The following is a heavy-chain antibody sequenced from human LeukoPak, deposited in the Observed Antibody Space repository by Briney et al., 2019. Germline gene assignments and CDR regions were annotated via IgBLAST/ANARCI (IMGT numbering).Heavy chain of an antibody. Sequence: TGGSLRLSCTASVFTFGDYAMSWVRQAPGKGLEWVGYIRSRAYGGAAEYAASVKGRFTITRDDSKSIAYLQMSSLNIEDTAVYYCAASSGFDYWGQGTLVTVSS. J-gene: IGHJ4*02. V-gene: IGHV3-49*04. CDR1: VFTFGDYA. CDR3: AASSGFDY. CDR2: IRSRAYGGAA. D-gene: IGHD6-25*01.